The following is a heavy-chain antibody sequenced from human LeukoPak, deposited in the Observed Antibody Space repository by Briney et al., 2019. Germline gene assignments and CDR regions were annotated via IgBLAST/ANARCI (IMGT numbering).Heavy chain of an antibody. V-gene: IGHV4-31*03. D-gene: IGHD2-15*01. CDR1: GGSISSGGYY. CDR3: ARSPCGGSCNYYYYGMDV. CDR2: IYYSGST. J-gene: IGHJ6*02. Sequence: PSETLSLTCTVSGGSISSGGYYWSWIRQHPGKGLEWIGYIYYSGSTYYNPSLKSRVTISVDTSKNQFSLKLSSVTAADTAVYYCARSPCGGSCNYYYYGMDVWGQGTTVTVSS.